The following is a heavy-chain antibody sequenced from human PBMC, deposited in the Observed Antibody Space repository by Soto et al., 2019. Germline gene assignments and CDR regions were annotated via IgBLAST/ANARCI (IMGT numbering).Heavy chain of an antibody. Sequence: TLSLTCTVSGGSISSGGYYWSWIRQHPGKGLEWIGYIYYSGSTYYNPSLKSRVTISVDTSKNQFSLKLSSVTAADTAVYYCARSYSNYGYFDYWGQGTLVTVSS. V-gene: IGHV4-31*03. CDR2: IYYSGST. J-gene: IGHJ4*02. D-gene: IGHD4-4*01. CDR3: ARSYSNYGYFDY. CDR1: GGSISSGGYY.